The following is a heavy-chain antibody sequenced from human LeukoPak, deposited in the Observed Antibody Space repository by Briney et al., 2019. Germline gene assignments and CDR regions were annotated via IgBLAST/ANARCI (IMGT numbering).Heavy chain of an antibody. J-gene: IGHJ5*02. Sequence: ASVKVSCKATGYIFSNYGISWVRQAPGHGLEWMGWISSGGNTNYAPKFQDRATMTTDTSTSTAYMELRSLRSDDTAVYYCARGNTMVRGVHNWFDPWGQGTLVTVSS. CDR2: ISSGGNT. D-gene: IGHD3-10*01. V-gene: IGHV1-18*01. CDR1: GYIFSNYG. CDR3: ARGNTMVRGVHNWFDP.